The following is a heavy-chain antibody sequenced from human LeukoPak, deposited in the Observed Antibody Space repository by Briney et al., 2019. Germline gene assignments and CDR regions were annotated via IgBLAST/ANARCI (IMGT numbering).Heavy chain of an antibody. J-gene: IGHJ4*02. V-gene: IGHV4-30-2*01. CDR3: ARERVEGYFDY. CDR2: IYHSGST. CDR1: GGSISSGGYS. D-gene: IGHD2-15*01. Sequence: PSQTLSLTCAVSGGSISSGGYSWSWIRQPPGKGLEWIGYIYHSGSTYYNPSLKSRVTISVDRSKNQFSLKLSSVTAADTAVYYCARERVEGYFDYWGQGTLVTVSS.